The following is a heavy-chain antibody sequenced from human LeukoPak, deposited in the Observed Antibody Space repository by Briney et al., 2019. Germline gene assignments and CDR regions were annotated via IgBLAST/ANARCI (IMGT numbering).Heavy chain of an antibody. CDR1: GFTFGDYA. V-gene: IGHV3-49*04. CDR3: TRNEVWGSYRYTPDY. CDR2: IRSKAYGGTT. J-gene: IGHJ4*02. Sequence: GSLRLSCTASGFTFGDYAMSWVRQAPGKGLEWVGFIRSKAYGGTTEYATSVKGRFTISRDDSKSIAYLQMNSLKTEDTAVYYCTRNEVWGSYRYTPDYWAQGTLVTVS. D-gene: IGHD3-16*02.